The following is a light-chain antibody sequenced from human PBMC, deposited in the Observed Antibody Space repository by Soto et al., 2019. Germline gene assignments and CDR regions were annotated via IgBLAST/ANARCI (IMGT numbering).Light chain of an antibody. CDR3: QQYNDWSPLT. J-gene: IGKJ4*01. CDR1: HSVSSN. V-gene: IGKV3-15*01. CDR2: AAS. Sequence: ETVMTQSPVTLSLSPGDRATLSCRASHSVSSNLAWYQQKPGQPPRLLIYAASTRATGIPGRFSGSGSGTEFTLTISSLQSEDSAVYYCQQYNDWSPLTFGGGTKVEIK.